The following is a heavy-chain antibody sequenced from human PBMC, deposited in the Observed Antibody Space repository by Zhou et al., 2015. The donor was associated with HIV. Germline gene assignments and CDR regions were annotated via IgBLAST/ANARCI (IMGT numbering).Heavy chain of an antibody. D-gene: IGHD3-3*01. J-gene: IGHJ4*02. CDR3: AKSKWEWRAEFDS. CDR2: LTASSDSS. V-gene: IGHV3-23*04. CDR1: GFTFSSYA. Sequence: VQLVESGGGVVQPGRSLRLSCAASGFTFSSYAIHWVRQAPGKGLEWVSGLTASSDSSFYADTVKGRFTISRDNSRNTLYLQMNSLRAEDTAIYYCAKSKWEWRAEFDSWGQGTLVTVSS.